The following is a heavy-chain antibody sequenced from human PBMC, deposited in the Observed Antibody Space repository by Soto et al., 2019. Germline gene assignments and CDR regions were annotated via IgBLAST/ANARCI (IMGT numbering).Heavy chain of an antibody. J-gene: IGHJ6*02. D-gene: IGHD1-26*01. CDR1: GFTFSSYS. Sequence: EVQLVESGGGLVQPGGSLRLSCAASGFTFSSYSMNWVRQAPGQGLEWGSYISSSSSTIYYADSVKGRFTISRDNAKNSLYLQMNSLRDEDTAVYYCARNGKWELLPHYYYYGMEVWGQGTTVTVSS. CDR2: ISSSSSTI. CDR3: ARNGKWELLPHYYYYGMEV. V-gene: IGHV3-48*02.